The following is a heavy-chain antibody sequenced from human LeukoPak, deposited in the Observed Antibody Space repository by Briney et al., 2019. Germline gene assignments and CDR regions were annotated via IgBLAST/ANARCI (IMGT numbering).Heavy chain of an antibody. D-gene: IGHD6-6*01. Sequence: GGSLRLSCAASGFTFSNYWMIWVRQAPGKGLEWVANINEDASKKYYVDSVEGRFTISRDDAKNSLYLQMNSLRAEDTAMYYCATSTYSSSPYWGQGTLVTVSS. J-gene: IGHJ4*02. CDR3: ATSTYSSSPY. V-gene: IGHV3-7*01. CDR2: INEDASKK. CDR1: GFTFSNYW.